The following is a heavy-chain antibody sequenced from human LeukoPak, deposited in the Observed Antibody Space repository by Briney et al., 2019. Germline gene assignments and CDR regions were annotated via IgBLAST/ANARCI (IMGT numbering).Heavy chain of an antibody. V-gene: IGHV3-21*01. D-gene: IGHD2-2*01. CDR2: ISSSSTYI. CDR1: GFTFSYYT. Sequence: GGSLRPSCAASGFTFSYYTMIWVRQAPGRGLEWVSFISSSSTYIYYADSVKGRFTISRDNAKNSLYLQMNSLRAEDTAVYYCARTSREIGCSSTSCGGMDVWGQGTTVTVSS. J-gene: IGHJ6*02. CDR3: ARTSREIGCSSTSCGGMDV.